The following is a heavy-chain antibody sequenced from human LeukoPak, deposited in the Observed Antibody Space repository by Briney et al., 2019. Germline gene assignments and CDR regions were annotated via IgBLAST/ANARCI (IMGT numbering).Heavy chain of an antibody. CDR1: GFTFSSYD. Sequence: GGSLRLSCAASGFTFSSYDMHWVRQATGKGLEWVSAIGTAGDTYYPGSVKGRFTISRENAKNSLYPQMNSLRAGDTAVYYCARGSYGSGSYGMDVWGQGTTVTVSS. CDR3: ARGSYGSGSYGMDV. V-gene: IGHV3-13*01. J-gene: IGHJ6*02. CDR2: IGTAGDT. D-gene: IGHD3-10*01.